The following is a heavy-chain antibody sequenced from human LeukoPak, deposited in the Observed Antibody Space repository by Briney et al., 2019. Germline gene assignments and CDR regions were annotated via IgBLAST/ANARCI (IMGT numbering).Heavy chain of an antibody. D-gene: IGHD4-23*01. CDR3: AKDRDYGGNSRGIDYFDY. V-gene: IGHV3-23*01. CDR2: ISVRGDRT. J-gene: IGHJ4*02. Sequence: PGRSLRLSCAASGFTFSSYGMHWVRQAPGKGLEWVSSISVRGDRTYYPDSVKGRFTISRDNSKHMLYLQMNTLRADDTAIYYCAKDRDYGGNSRGIDYFDYWGQGTLVTVSS. CDR1: GFTFSSYG.